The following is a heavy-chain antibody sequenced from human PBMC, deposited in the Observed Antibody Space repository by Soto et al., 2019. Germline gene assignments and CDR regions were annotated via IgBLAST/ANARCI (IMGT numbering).Heavy chain of an antibody. CDR1: GGSISSYY. Sequence: SETLSLTCTVSGGSISSYYWSWIRQPPGKGLEWIGYIYYSGSTNYNPSLKSRVTISVDTSKNQFSLKLSSVTAADTAVYYCARDRSAFDIWGQGTMATVSS. J-gene: IGHJ3*02. D-gene: IGHD1-26*01. CDR3: ARDRSAFDI. CDR2: IYYSGST. V-gene: IGHV4-59*01.